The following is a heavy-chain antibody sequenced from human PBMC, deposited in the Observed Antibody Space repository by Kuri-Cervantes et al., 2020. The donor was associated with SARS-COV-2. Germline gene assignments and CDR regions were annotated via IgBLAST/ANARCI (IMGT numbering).Heavy chain of an antibody. CDR3: ARVERRWLQFPEYYFDY. V-gene: IGHV4-39*01. D-gene: IGHD5-24*01. CDR2: IYYSGST. J-gene: IGHJ4*02. Sequence: GSLRLSCNVSGGSISSSSYYWGWIRQPPGKGLEWIGSIYYSGSTYYNPSLKSRLTISVDTSKNQLSLKLSSVTAADTAVYYCARVERRWLQFPEYYFDYWGQGTLVTVSS. CDR1: GGSISSSSYY.